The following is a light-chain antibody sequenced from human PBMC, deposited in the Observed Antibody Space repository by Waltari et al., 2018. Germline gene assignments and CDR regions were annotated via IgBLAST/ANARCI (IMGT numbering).Light chain of an antibody. CDR1: QGISSY. CDR3: QQHNSNPLT. V-gene: IGKV1-9*01. J-gene: IGKJ3*01. Sequence: DIQMTQSPSSLSASVGDRVTITCRASQGISSYLAWYQQKPGKAPKLLIYKASTLQSGVPSRFSGSGSGTDFTLIISSLQPEDFATYYCQQHNSNPLTFGPGTKLDIK. CDR2: KAS.